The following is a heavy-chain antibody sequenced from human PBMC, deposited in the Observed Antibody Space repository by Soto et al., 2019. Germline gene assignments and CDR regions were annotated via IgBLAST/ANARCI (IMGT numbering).Heavy chain of an antibody. Sequence: PSDTLSLTCPFHGGSFTGYYCSWIRQPPGKGREWIGEINHMGSTDYNPSLKSRVTISVNTSKIQFCLKLSSVTAADTAVYYCARNKQQLGTIDYWGQGTLVTVSS. CDR1: GGSFTGYY. CDR2: INHMGST. J-gene: IGHJ4*02. D-gene: IGHD6-13*01. CDR3: ARNKQQLGTIDY. V-gene: IGHV4-34*01.